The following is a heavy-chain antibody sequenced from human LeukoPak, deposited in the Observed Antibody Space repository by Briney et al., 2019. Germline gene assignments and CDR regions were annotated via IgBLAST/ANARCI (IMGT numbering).Heavy chain of an antibody. CDR2: INPGGSGI. J-gene: IGHJ4*02. D-gene: IGHD1-14*01. CDR3: ARSNQADDY. CDR1: GFTFSSYW. V-gene: IGHV3-74*01. Sequence: GGSLRLSCTASGFTFSSYWMHWVRQVPGKGLVWVARINPGGSGITYADSVKGRFTISRDNAKNTLYLQMDSLRAEDTGVYYCARSNQADDYWGQGTLVTVSS.